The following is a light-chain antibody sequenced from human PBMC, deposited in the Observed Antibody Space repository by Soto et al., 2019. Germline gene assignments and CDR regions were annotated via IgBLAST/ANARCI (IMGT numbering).Light chain of an antibody. CDR2: GAS. CDR1: QSVGSNY. CDR3: QQHGTSPIT. V-gene: IGKV3-20*01. Sequence: EFVLTQSPGTLSLSPGERATLSCRASQSVGSNYLAWYQQKPGQAPRLLIYGASSRATGIADRFSGSGSGTDFTLTISRLETEDFAVYYCQQHGTSPITFGQGTRLEIK. J-gene: IGKJ5*01.